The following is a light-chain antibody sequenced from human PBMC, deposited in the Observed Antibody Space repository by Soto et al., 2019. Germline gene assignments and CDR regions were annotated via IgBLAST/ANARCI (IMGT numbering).Light chain of an antibody. Sequence: EIVLTQSPDTLSLSPGDRATLSCGASQSVNSGFLAWYQQKPGLAPRLLIYDASSRATGIPDRFSGSGSGTDFTLTISRLEPEDFAVYYCQQYGSSPPWTFGQGTKVDIK. J-gene: IGKJ1*01. CDR3: QQYGSSPPWT. CDR2: DAS. CDR1: QSVNSGF. V-gene: IGKV3D-20*01.